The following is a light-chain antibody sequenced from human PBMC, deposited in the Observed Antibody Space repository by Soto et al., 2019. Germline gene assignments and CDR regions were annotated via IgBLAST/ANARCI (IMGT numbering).Light chain of an antibody. J-gene: IGLJ2*01. V-gene: IGLV9-49*01. Sequence: QLVLTQPPSVSASLGASVTLTCTLSSGDSNYKVDWYQQRPGTGPRFVMRVGNGGIVGSKGDGITDRFSVLGSDLNRYLTIKNIQEADEREYHLWADHGSGNNFVVFGGRTKLTVL. CDR3: WADHGSGNNFVV. CDR1: SGDSNYK. CDR2: VGNGGIVG.